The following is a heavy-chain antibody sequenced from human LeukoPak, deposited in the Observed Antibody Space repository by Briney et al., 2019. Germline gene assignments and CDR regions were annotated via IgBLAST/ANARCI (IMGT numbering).Heavy chain of an antibody. J-gene: IGHJ4*02. D-gene: IGHD5-24*01. CDR3: ARASRDGYNQNFDY. CDR2: LYPGDSDS. Sequence: GESLKISCKAYGYSFFSNYWIAWVCQMPGKGLEWMGILYPGDSDSRYSPSFQGQVTISADRSISTAYLHWSSLKVSDTAMYYCARASRDGYNQNFDYWGQGTLVTVSS. V-gene: IGHV5-51*01. CDR1: GYSFFSNYW.